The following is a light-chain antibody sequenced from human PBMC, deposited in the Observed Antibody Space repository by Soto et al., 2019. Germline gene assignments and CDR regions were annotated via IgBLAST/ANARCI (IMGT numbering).Light chain of an antibody. CDR2: AAS. Sequence: DTQMTQSPSSQSASVGDRITITCQASEDIDNDLNWYQQKPGNAPKLLIYAASNLERGVPTRFSGSGSGTEFIHTISSLQIEDIATYYCQQYDNLPITFGQGTRLDIK. CDR1: EDIDND. V-gene: IGKV1-33*01. J-gene: IGKJ5*01. CDR3: QQYDNLPIT.